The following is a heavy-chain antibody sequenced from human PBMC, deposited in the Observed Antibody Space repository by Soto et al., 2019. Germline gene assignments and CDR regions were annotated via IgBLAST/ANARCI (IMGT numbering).Heavy chain of an antibody. J-gene: IGHJ6*02. Sequence: PGGSLRLSCAASGFTFDDYAMHWVRQAPGKGPEWVSGISWNSGSIGYADSVKGRFTISRDNAKNSLYLQMNSLRAEDTALYYCAKEGWQVSSGHYGMDVWGQGTTVTVSS. CDR2: ISWNSGSI. D-gene: IGHD5-18*01. V-gene: IGHV3-9*01. CDR1: GFTFDDYA. CDR3: AKEGWQVSSGHYGMDV.